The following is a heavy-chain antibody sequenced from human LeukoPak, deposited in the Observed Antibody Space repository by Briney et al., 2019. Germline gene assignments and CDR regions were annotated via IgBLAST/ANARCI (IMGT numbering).Heavy chain of an antibody. CDR2: ISSSTGNT. J-gene: IGHJ4*02. D-gene: IGHD2-2*01. V-gene: IGHV1-18*01. CDR1: GYNFNTYG. CDR3: VRLPLGYCSSTSCLD. Sequence: ASVKVPCKASGYNFNTYGISWVRQAPGQGLEWMGWISSSTGNTKYAQKLQDRVTMTTDTSTSTAYLYLRNLRSDDTAVYYCVRLPLGYCSSTSCLDWGQGTLVTVSS.